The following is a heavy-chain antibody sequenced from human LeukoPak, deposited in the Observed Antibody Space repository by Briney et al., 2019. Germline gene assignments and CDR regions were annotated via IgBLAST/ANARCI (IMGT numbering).Heavy chain of an antibody. V-gene: IGHV1-8*01. CDR2: MNPNSGNT. Sequence: ATVKVSCKASGYTFTSYDINWVRQATGQGLEWMGWMNPNSGNTGYAQKFQGRVTMTRNTSISTAYMELSSLRSEDTAVYYCAREAAGAMIVSDYWGQGTLVTVSS. CDR1: GYTFTSYD. CDR3: AREAAGAMIVSDY. D-gene: IGHD3-22*01. J-gene: IGHJ4*02.